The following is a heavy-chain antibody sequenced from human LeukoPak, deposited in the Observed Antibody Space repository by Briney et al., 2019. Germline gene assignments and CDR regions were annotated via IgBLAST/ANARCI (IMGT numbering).Heavy chain of an antibody. J-gene: IGHJ4*02. CDR1: GFTFSSYA. CDR3: AREAQGYSSKLPDY. Sequence: GGSLRLSCAASGFTFSSYAMSWVRQAPGKGLEWVSVISGSGDSTYYADSVKGRFTISRDNSKNTLYLQMNSLRAEDTAVYYCAREAQGYSSKLPDYWGQGTLVTVSS. CDR2: ISGSGDST. V-gene: IGHV3-23*01. D-gene: IGHD6-13*01.